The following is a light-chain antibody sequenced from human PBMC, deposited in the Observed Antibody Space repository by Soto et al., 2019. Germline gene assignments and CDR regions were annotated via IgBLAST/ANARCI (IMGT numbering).Light chain of an antibody. Sequence: DIQMTQSPSTLSASLGDRVTITCRASQSISIWLAWYQQKPGKAPKILIYKASSLESGVPSRFSGSGSGTEFTLTISSLQHDDFANHYCQQYSTYNPRTFGQGTKVDIK. J-gene: IGKJ1*01. CDR3: QQYSTYNPRT. CDR2: KAS. CDR1: QSISIW. V-gene: IGKV1-5*03.